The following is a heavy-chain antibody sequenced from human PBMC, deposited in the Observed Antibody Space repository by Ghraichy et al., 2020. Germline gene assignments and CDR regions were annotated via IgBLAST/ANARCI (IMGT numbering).Heavy chain of an antibody. V-gene: IGHV4-61*01. CDR3: ARDLYGSGSYNYYGMDV. Sequence: SQTLLTCTVSGGSVSSGSYYWSWIRQPPGKGLEWIGYIYYSGSTNYNPSLKSRVTISVDTSKNQFSLKLSSVTAADTAVYFCARDLYGSGSYNYYGMDVWGQGTTVTVSS. J-gene: IGHJ6*02. CDR1: GGSVSSGSYY. D-gene: IGHD3-10*01. CDR2: IYYSGST.